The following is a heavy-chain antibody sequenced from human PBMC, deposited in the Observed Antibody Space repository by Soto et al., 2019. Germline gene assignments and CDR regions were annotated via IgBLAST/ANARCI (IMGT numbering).Heavy chain of an antibody. CDR2: ISSNGGST. V-gene: IGHV3-64*02. CDR1: GFTFSSYA. CDR3: ARGPRDYGGKVREYYFDY. D-gene: IGHD4-17*01. J-gene: IGHJ4*02. Sequence: PGGSLRLSCAASGFTFSSYAMHWVRQAPGKGLEYVSAISSNGGSTYYADSVKGRFTISRDNSKNTLYLQMGSLRAEDMAVYYFARGPRDYGGKVREYYFDYWGQGTLVTVSS.